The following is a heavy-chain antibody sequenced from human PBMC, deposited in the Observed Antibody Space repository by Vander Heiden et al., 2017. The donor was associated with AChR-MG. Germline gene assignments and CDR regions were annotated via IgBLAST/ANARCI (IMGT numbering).Heavy chain of an antibody. J-gene: IGHJ4*02. D-gene: IGHD6-19*01. CDR2: ISYDGSNK. Sequence: QVQLVESGGGVVQPGRALRLSCAASGFTFSSYGMHWVRQAPGKGLEWVAVISYDGSNKYYADSVKGRFTISRDNSKNTLYLQMNSLRAEDTAVYYCAKDSRRRIAVAGKGFDYWGQGTLVTVSS. V-gene: IGHV3-30*18. CDR3: AKDSRRRIAVAGKGFDY. CDR1: GFTFSSYG.